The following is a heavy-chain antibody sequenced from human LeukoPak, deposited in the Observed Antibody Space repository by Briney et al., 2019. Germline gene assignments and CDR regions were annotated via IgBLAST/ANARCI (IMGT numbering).Heavy chain of an antibody. V-gene: IGHV3-30*03. CDR2: ISYDRTNK. Sequence: GGSLRLSCAASGFTFSNYGMHWVRQAPGKGLEWLAVISYDRTNKYHADSVKGRFTISRDNSKNTLYLQMNSLRAEDTAVYYCARDRYYYYYYMDVWGKGTTVTVSS. CDR3: ARDRYYYYYYMDV. CDR1: GFTFSNYG. J-gene: IGHJ6*03.